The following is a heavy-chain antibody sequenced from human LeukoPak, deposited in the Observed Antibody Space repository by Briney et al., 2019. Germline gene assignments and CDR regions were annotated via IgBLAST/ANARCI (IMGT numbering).Heavy chain of an antibody. CDR2: IRYDGSNK. CDR1: GFTFSSYG. J-gene: IGHJ3*02. V-gene: IGHV3-30*02. Sequence: GGSLRLSCAASGFTFSSYGMHWVRQAPGKGLEWVAFIRYDGSNKYYADSVKGRFTISRDNSKNTLYLQINSLRAEDTTVYYCTKDLLPPRAFDIWGQGTMVTVSS. CDR3: TKDLLPPRAFDI.